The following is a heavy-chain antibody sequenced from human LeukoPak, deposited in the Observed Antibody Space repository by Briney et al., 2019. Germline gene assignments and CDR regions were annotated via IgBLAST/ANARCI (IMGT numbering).Heavy chain of an antibody. CDR1: GGSFSGYY. D-gene: IGHD2-15*01. CDR2: INYSGSP. CDR3: ARALGYCSGGSCTRGYNWFDP. Sequence: SETLSLTCAVYGGSFSGYYWSWIRQPPGKGLEWIGEINYSGSPSYNLSLESRVTISVHTSKNQFSLGLSSVTAADTAVYYCARALGYCSGGSCTRGYNWFDPWGQGTLVTVPS. J-gene: IGHJ5*02. V-gene: IGHV4-34*01.